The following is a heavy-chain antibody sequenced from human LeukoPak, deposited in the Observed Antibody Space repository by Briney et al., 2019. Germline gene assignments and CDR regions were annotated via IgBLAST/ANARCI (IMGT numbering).Heavy chain of an antibody. V-gene: IGHV1-24*01. CDR3: ATIPPYYDSSGYYPVHPDY. J-gene: IGHJ4*02. Sequence: ASVKVSCKVSGYTLTELSMRWVRQAPGKGLEWMGGFDPEDGETIYAQKFQGRVTMTEDTSTDTAYMELSSLRSEDTAVYYCATIPPYYDSSGYYPVHPDYWGQGTLVTVSS. D-gene: IGHD3-22*01. CDR1: GYTLTELS. CDR2: FDPEDGET.